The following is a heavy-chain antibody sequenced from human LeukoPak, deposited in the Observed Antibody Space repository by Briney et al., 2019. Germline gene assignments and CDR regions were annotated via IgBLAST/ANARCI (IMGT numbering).Heavy chain of an antibody. J-gene: IGHJ4*02. CDR3: AKKRSGGSCYED. CDR2: ISGSGGTT. Sequence: GGSLRLSCAASGFTFSSYAMSWVRQAPGKGLEWVSGISGSGGTTYLADSVKGRVTISRDNSKNTLYLQMNSLRAEDTAVYYCAKKRSGGSCYEDWGQGTLVTVSS. CDR1: GFTFSSYA. D-gene: IGHD2-15*01. V-gene: IGHV3-23*01.